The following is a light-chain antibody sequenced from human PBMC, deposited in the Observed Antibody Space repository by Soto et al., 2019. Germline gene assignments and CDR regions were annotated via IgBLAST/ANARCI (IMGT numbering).Light chain of an antibody. CDR1: SGHSTYT. CDR3: QTWDTGIQV. V-gene: IGLV4-69*01. CDR2: LKNDGSH. J-gene: IGLJ2*01. Sequence: QLVLTQSPSASASPGASVKLTCTLSSGHSTYTIAWHQQHPGKGPRYLMRLKNDGSHTKGDRIPDRFSGSSFVAERYLTITSLQSEDEADYYCQTWDTGIQVFGAGIQMTV.